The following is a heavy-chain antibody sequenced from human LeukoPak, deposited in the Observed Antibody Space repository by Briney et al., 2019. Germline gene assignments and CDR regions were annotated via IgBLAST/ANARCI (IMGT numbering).Heavy chain of an antibody. Sequence: ASVKVSCKASVYTFTDYYMHWVGQAPGQGLEWMGWINPNSGDTKYAQNFQGWVTMTRDTSISTAYMELSRLTSDDTAVYYCASDRSYDKGPLDYWGQGTLVTVSS. CDR3: ASDRSYDKGPLDY. CDR2: INPNSGDT. CDR1: VYTFTDYY. J-gene: IGHJ4*02. V-gene: IGHV1-2*04. D-gene: IGHD3-22*01.